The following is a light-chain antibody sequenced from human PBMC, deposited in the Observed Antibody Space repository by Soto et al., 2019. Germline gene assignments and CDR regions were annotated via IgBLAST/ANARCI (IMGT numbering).Light chain of an antibody. V-gene: IGKV1-5*01. Sequence: DTPMTQSPSTLSASVGDRVTITFRASQSMSSWLAWYQQKPGKATKLLIYDASSLESGGPSRFSGSGSGTEFTRTISSLQPDDFATYYCQQYNSYPYTFGQGTKREIK. CDR3: QQYNSYPYT. J-gene: IGKJ2*01. CDR2: DAS. CDR1: QSMSSW.